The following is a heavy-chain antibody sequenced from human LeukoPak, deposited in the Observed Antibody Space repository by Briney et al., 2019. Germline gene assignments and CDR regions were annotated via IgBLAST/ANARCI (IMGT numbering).Heavy chain of an antibody. CDR1: RYSFPNYG. J-gene: IGHJ5*02. V-gene: IGHV1-18*01. CDR3: AKGGYCVGDGGYFEP. D-gene: IGHD2-15*01. CDR2: ISGYLGNT. Sequence: AAVKVSCKHCRYSFPNYGVNRVRQAPGQGLEWLGWISGYLGNTYYAQKFQGRATMTTDTVTTTGNMDGTVYMELRSLTSDDTAVYYCAKGGYCVGDGGYFEPWGQGTLVTVSS.